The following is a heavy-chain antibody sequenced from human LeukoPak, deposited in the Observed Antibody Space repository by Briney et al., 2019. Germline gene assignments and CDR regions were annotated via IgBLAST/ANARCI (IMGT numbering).Heavy chain of an antibody. V-gene: IGHV4-34*01. D-gene: IGHD6-19*01. Sequence: SETLSLTCAVYGGSFSGYYWSWIRQPPGKGLEWIGEINHSGSTNYNPSLKSRVTISVDTSKNQFSLKLSSVTAADTAVYYCSRDRAVAGHYFDHWGQGALVTASS. J-gene: IGHJ4*02. CDR2: INHSGST. CDR1: GGSFSGYY. CDR3: SRDRAVAGHYFDH.